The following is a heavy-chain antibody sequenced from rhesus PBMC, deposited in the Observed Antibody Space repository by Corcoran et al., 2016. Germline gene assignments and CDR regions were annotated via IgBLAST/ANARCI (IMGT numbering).Heavy chain of an antibody. J-gene: IGHJ3*01. CDR1: GYSISSGYC. D-gene: IGHD6-31*01. CDR2: ISGSSGST. Sequence: QVQLQESGPGLVKPSETLSLTCAVSGYSISSGYCCGWIRHPPGTCMVYIGYISGSSGSTYYNPSLKSRVTISKDTSKNQFSLKLSSVTAADTADYYCVRDRSNGWYEAFAFWGQGLRVTVSS. CDR3: VRDRSNGWYEAFAF. V-gene: IGHV4-99*02.